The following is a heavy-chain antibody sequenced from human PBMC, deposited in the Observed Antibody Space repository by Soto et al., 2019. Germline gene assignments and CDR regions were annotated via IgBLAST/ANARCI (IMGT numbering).Heavy chain of an antibody. CDR2: INPSGGST. D-gene: IGHD1-26*01. V-gene: IGHV1-46*03. CDR3: AREPSGSYWS. J-gene: IGHJ4*02. CDR1: GYTFTSYY. Sequence: QVQLVQSGAEVKKPGASVKGSCKASGYTFTSYYMHWVRQAPVQGLEWMGIINPSGGSTSYAQKFPGRVAMTRDRSTGTVYMGLSSLRAEETSVYYCAREPSGSYWSWGQGTLVTVT.